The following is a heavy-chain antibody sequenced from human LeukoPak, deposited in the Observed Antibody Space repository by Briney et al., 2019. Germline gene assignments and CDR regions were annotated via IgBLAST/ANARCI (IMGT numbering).Heavy chain of an antibody. J-gene: IGHJ5*02. CDR3: ASETVTMNSNWFDP. D-gene: IGHD4-17*01. CDR2: ISSSSSYV. CDR1: GFTFSSYS. Sequence: KTGGPLRLSRAASGFTFSSYSMNWVRQAPGKGLEWVSSISSSSSYVYYADSVKGRFTISRDNAKNSLYLQMNSLRAEDTAVYYCASETVTMNSNWFDPWGQGTLVTVSS. V-gene: IGHV3-21*01.